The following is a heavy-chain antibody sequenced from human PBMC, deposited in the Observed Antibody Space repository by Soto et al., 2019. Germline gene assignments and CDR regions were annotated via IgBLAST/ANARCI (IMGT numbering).Heavy chain of an antibody. Sequence: ASVKVSCKASGYTFTSYGISWVRQAPGQGLEWMGWISAYNGNTNYAQKLQGRVTMTTDTSTSTAYMELRSLRSDDTAVYYCARGSYDYVWGSSPYYFDYWGQGTLVTVSS. V-gene: IGHV1-18*04. J-gene: IGHJ4*02. CDR2: ISAYNGNT. CDR3: ARGSYDYVWGSSPYYFDY. CDR1: GYTFTSYG. D-gene: IGHD3-16*01.